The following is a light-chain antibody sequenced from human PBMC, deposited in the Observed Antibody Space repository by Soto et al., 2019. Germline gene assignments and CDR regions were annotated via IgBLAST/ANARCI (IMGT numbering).Light chain of an antibody. V-gene: IGKV1-39*01. CDR2: AAS. CDR3: QQSYSTPPYT. CDR1: QGISSY. Sequence: IRVTRSPSSLYASVGDRVTITCRASQGISSYLNWYQQKPGKAPKLLIYAASSLQSGVPSRFSGSGSGTDFTLTISSLQPEDFATYYCQQSYSTPPYTFGQGTKLEIK. J-gene: IGKJ2*01.